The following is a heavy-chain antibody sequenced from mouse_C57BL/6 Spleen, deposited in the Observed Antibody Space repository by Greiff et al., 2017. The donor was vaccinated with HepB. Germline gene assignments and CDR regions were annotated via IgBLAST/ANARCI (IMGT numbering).Heavy chain of an antibody. CDR2: IDPSGSYT. CDR3: SRVTAVVATNYFDY. D-gene: IGHD1-1*01. J-gene: IGHJ2*01. CDR1: GYTFTSYW. Sequence: QVQLQQPGAELVMPGASVKLSCKASGYTFTSYWMHWVKQRPGQGLEWIGEIDPSGSYTNYNQKFKGKSTLTVDKASSTAYMQLSSLTSEDAAVYYCSRVTAVVATNYFDYWGQGTTLTVSS. V-gene: IGHV1-69*01.